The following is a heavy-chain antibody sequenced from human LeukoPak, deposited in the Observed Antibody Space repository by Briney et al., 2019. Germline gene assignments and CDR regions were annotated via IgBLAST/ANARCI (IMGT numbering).Heavy chain of an antibody. J-gene: IGHJ5*02. CDR2: INSDSSSI. CDR3: SREVGATGFDP. CDR1: GFTFSSYS. V-gene: IGHV3-48*04. D-gene: IGHD1-26*01. Sequence: GGSLRLSCAASGFTFSSYSMNWVRQAPGKGLEWVSYINSDSSSIHYADSVKGRFTISRDNAKNSLFLQMNSLRAEDTAVYYCSREVGATGFDPWGQGTVVTVSS.